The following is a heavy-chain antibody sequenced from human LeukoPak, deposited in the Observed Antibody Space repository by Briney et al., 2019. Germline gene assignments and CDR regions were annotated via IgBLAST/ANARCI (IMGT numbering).Heavy chain of an antibody. D-gene: IGHD4-23*01. J-gene: IGHJ4*02. CDR2: ISYDGSNK. CDR3: ARGKGVYYSDY. Sequence: PGGSLRLSCAASGFTFSSYAMHWVRQAPGKGLEWVAVISYDGSNKYYADSVKGRFTISRDNSKNTLYLQMNSLRAEDTAVYYCARGKGVYYSDYWGQGTLVTVSS. CDR1: GFTFSSYA. V-gene: IGHV3-30-3*01.